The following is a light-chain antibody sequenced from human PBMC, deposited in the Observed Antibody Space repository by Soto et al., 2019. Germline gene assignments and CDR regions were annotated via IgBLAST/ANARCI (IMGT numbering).Light chain of an antibody. V-gene: IGLV2-11*01. CDR1: NSDVGGYDY. CDR2: DVN. Sequence: ALTQPRSVSGSPGQSVTISCTGGNSDVGGYDYVSWYQQHPGKAPELMIFDVNKRPSGVPDRFSGSKSGNTASLTISRLQAEDEADYYCCSYAGNPYVFGTGTKVTVL. J-gene: IGLJ1*01. CDR3: CSYAGNPYV.